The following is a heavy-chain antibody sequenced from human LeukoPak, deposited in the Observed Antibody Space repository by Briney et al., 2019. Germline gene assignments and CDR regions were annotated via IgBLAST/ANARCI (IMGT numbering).Heavy chain of an antibody. CDR2: ISYDGSNK. CDR3: AKDPGSGYYHPVDY. V-gene: IGHV3-30*18. Sequence: PGGSLRPSCAASGFTFSSYGMHWVRQAPGKGLEWVAVISYDGSNKYYADSVKGRFTIPRDNSKNTLYLQMNSLRAEDTAVYYCAKDPGSGYYHPVDYWGQGTLVTVSS. D-gene: IGHD3-22*01. CDR1: GFTFSSYG. J-gene: IGHJ4*02.